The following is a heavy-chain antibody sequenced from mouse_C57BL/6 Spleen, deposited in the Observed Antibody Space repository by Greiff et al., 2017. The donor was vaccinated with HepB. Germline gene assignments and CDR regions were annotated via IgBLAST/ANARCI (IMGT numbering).Heavy chain of an antibody. CDR2: ISSGGDYI. J-gene: IGHJ1*03. CDR3: TRDPPIYYYGSSYSNWYFDV. V-gene: IGHV5-9-1*02. D-gene: IGHD1-1*01. CDR1: GFTFSSYA. Sequence: EVHLVESGEGLVKPGGSLKLSCAASGFTFSSYAMSWVRQTPEKRLEWVAYISSGGDYIYYADTVKGRFTISRDNARNTLYLQMSSLKSEDTAMYYCTRDPPIYYYGSSYSNWYFDVWGTGTTVTVSS.